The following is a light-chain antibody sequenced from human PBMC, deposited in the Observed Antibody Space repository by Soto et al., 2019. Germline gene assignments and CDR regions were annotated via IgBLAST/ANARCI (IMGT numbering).Light chain of an antibody. Sequence: EIVLTQSPATLSLSPGERATLSCRASQSVDSHLAWYQHKPGQAPRLLIYNASNRATGIPARFSGSGSGTGFTLTLSSLEPEDFAVYYCQHRSSWPPWTFGQGTKVEI. CDR3: QHRSSWPPWT. CDR2: NAS. CDR1: QSVDSH. J-gene: IGKJ1*01. V-gene: IGKV3-11*01.